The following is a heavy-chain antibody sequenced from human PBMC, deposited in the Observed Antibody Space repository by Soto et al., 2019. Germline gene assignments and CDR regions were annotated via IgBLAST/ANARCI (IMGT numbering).Heavy chain of an antibody. CDR2: ISNDGGST. CDR1: GFTFSSYW. J-gene: IGHJ1*01. V-gene: IGHV3-74*01. CDR3: ARLPNKSPQN. Sequence: EVQLVESGGGLVQPGGSLRLSCVASGFTFSSYWMHWVRQAPGKGLVWVSSISNDGGSTSYADPVKGRFTISRDNAKNTLYLQMNSLRAEDTAVYYCARLPNKSPQNWGQGTLVIVSP.